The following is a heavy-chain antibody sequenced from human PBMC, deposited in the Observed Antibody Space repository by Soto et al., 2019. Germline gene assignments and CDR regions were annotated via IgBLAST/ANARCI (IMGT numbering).Heavy chain of an antibody. V-gene: IGHV3-23*01. J-gene: IGHJ4*02. D-gene: IGHD4-17*01. CDR3: VKGGPTVIYFDH. Sequence: EVQLLESGGGLVQPGGSLRLSCAASGFSFGSYAMTWVRQAPGNGLEWVSSIGGYGHTTHYAEFVQGRFIISRDDSEKTMDLQMNSLRVEDTAVYYCVKGGPTVIYFDHWGQGRLVSVSS. CDR1: GFSFGSYA. CDR2: IGGYGHTT.